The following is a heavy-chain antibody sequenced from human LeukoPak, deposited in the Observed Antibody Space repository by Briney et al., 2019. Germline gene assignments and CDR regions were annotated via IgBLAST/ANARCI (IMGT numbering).Heavy chain of an antibody. CDR3: VRDLEGYSYGLYYGMDV. CDR2: INSDGSST. J-gene: IGHJ6*02. D-gene: IGHD5-18*01. V-gene: IGHV3-74*01. Sequence: GGSLRLSCAASGFTFSSYWMHRVRQAPGKGLVWVSRINSDGSSTSYADSVKGRFTISRDNAKNTLYLQMNRLRAEDTAVYYCVRDLEGYSYGLYYGMDVWGQGTTVTVSS. CDR1: GFTFSSYW.